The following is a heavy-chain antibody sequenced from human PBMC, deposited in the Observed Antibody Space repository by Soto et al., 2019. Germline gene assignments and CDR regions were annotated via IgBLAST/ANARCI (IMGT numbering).Heavy chain of an antibody. CDR1: GDSISTAEYY. CDR3: VRGDYDNWFDP. D-gene: IGHD5-12*01. J-gene: IGHJ5*02. CDR2: IHYSGRT. V-gene: IGHV4-30-4*01. Sequence: QVQLQESGPGLVKPSQTLSLTCTVSGDSISTAEYYWGWIRQPPGKGLEWIGYIHYSGRTHYNPSLESRVTISVDTSTNQVSLRLTSVIAADTAVYYCVRGDYDNWFDPWGQGTLVTVSS.